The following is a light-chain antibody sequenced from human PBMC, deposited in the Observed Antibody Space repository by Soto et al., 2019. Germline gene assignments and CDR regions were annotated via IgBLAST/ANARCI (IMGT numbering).Light chain of an antibody. CDR2: DAS. J-gene: IGKJ1*01. CDR3: QHYNSYPWT. Sequence: DIQITQSPSTLSASIGDRVTITCRASQSISSRLAWYQQKPGKAPNLLIYDASSLESGVPSRFSGSGSGTDFTLTISSLQPDDFATYYCQHYNSYPWTFGQGTKVDIK. CDR1: QSISSR. V-gene: IGKV1-5*01.